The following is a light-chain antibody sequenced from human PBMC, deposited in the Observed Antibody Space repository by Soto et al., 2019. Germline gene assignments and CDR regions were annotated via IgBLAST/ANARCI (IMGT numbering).Light chain of an antibody. Sequence: EIVLTQSPATLSLSPGERATLSCRASQSVSSYLAWYQQKPGQAPRLLIYDASNRATGIPARFSGSGSGTDFTLTISSLEPEDFAVYYCQQRSHWPPAFGQGNKLEIK. CDR3: QQRSHWPPA. CDR2: DAS. V-gene: IGKV3-11*01. CDR1: QSVSSY. J-gene: IGKJ2*01.